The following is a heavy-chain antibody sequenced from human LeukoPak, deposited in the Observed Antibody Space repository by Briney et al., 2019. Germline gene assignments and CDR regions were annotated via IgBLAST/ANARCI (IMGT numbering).Heavy chain of an antibody. D-gene: IGHD1-14*01. Sequence: SETLSLTCTVSGGSISSGDYYWSWIRQPPGKGLEWIGYIYYSGSTYYNPSLKSRVTISVDTSKNQFSLKLSFVTAADTAVYYCARDGMDYYYGMDVWGQGTTVTVSS. CDR1: GGSISSGDYY. J-gene: IGHJ6*02. V-gene: IGHV4-30-4*01. CDR2: IYYSGST. CDR3: ARDGMDYYYGMDV.